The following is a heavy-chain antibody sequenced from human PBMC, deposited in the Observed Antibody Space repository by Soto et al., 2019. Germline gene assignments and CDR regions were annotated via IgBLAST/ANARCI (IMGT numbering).Heavy chain of an antibody. V-gene: IGHV4-30-2*01. Sequence: QLQLQESGSRLVKPSQTLSLTCAVSGGSISSGGYSWSWIRQPPGKGLEWIGYISHTGGTYYNPSHQRLVAISVDRSKNQLSQKLNSVTAADTAVYYCARLNGDPDYWGQGILVTVSS. CDR1: GGSISSGGYS. D-gene: IGHD7-27*01. CDR3: ARLNGDPDY. CDR2: ISHTGGT. J-gene: IGHJ4*02.